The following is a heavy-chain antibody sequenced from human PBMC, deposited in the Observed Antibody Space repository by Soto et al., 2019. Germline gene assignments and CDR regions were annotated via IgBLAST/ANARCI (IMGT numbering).Heavy chain of an antibody. CDR2: IYYTGIT. CDR3: ARADYDSSGYYHHHYFDY. J-gene: IGHJ4*02. Sequence: SETLSLTCSGSGGSISSGGYPWSWIRQPPGKGLEWIGYIYYTGITYYNPSLKSPATISIDRSKNRYSLKLSSVTAADTAVYYCARADYDSSGYYHHHYFDYWGQGTLVTVSS. CDR1: GGSISSGGYP. V-gene: IGHV4-30-2*01. D-gene: IGHD3-22*01.